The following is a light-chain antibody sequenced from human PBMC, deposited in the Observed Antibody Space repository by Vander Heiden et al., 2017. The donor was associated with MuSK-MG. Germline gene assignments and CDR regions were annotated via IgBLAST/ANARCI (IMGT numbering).Light chain of an antibody. V-gene: IGKV1-39*01. J-gene: IGKJ5*01. Sequence: DIQMTQSPSTLSASVGDRVTITCRASQSIRGYLNWYQHKPGRAPELLIYRASSLVSGGPSRFSGSGSGTDFTLTISSLQPEDFATYYCQQGDSTPRTFGQGTRLEFK. CDR2: RAS. CDR1: QSIRGY. CDR3: QQGDSTPRT.